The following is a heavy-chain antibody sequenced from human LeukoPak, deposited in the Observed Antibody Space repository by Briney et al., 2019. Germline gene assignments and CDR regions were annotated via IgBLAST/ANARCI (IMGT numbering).Heavy chain of an antibody. D-gene: IGHD7-27*01. CDR1: GGTFSSYA. CDR3: VFGTLTGDPPSGWFDY. CDR2: IIPIFGTA. Sequence: SVKVSCKASGGTFSSYAISWVRQAPGQGLEWMGGIIPIFGTANYAQRFQGRVTITADESTSTAYMELSSLRSEDTAVYYCVFGTLTGDPPSGWFDYWGQGTLVTVSS. J-gene: IGHJ4*02. V-gene: IGHV1-69*01.